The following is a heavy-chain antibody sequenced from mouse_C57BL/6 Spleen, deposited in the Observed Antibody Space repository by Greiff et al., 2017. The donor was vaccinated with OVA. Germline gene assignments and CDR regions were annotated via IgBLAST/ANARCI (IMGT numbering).Heavy chain of an antibody. CDR3: ARGGTGSYFDY. Sequence: QVQLQQSGAELVRPGTSVKLSCKASGYTFTSYWMHWVKQRPGQGLEWIGVIDPSDSYTNYNQKFKGKATLTVDTSSSTAYMQLSSLTSEDSAVYYCARGGTGSYFDYWGQGTTLTVSS. V-gene: IGHV1-59*01. D-gene: IGHD4-1*01. CDR2: IDPSDSYT. J-gene: IGHJ2*01. CDR1: GYTFTSYW.